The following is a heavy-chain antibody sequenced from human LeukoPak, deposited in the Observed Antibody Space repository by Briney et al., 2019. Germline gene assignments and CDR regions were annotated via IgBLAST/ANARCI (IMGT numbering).Heavy chain of an antibody. V-gene: IGHV1-46*01. CDR2: INPSDGRT. Sequence: GASVKVSCTASGYTFTSYYMHWVRQAPGQGLEWKGIINPSDGRTSYAQKFQGRVTMTRDTSTTTVYMELSSLGSEDTAVYYCARGPSAYCGGDCYPGDYWGQGTLVTVSS. CDR1: GYTFTSYY. J-gene: IGHJ4*02. CDR3: ARGPSAYCGGDCYPGDY. D-gene: IGHD2-21*02.